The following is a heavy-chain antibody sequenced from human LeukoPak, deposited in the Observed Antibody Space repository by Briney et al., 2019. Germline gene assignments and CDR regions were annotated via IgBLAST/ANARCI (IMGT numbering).Heavy chain of an antibody. Sequence: ASVKVSCKASGYTFTNYGMSWVRQAPGQGLEWMGWISAYNGNTNYAQKLQGRVTMTTDTSTSTAYMELRSLRSDDTAVYYCARITGRAVRSNFDYWGQGTLVTVSS. CDR2: ISAYNGNT. D-gene: IGHD1-20*01. CDR1: GYTFTNYG. V-gene: IGHV1-18*01. CDR3: ARITGRAVRSNFDY. J-gene: IGHJ4*02.